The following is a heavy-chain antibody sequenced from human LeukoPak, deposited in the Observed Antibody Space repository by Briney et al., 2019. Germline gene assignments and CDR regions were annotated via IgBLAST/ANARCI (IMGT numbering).Heavy chain of an antibody. D-gene: IGHD4-23*01. CDR3: ARRDGDNDRGFDY. V-gene: IGHV3-33*01. Sequence: PGGSLRLSCAASGFTFNSYGMHWVRQAPGKGLEWVAVMWYDGSNKYYADSVKGRFTISRDDSKNTLYLQMNSLRAEDTAVYYCARRDGDNDRGFDYWGQGTLVTVSS. CDR1: GFTFNSYG. J-gene: IGHJ4*02. CDR2: MWYDGSNK.